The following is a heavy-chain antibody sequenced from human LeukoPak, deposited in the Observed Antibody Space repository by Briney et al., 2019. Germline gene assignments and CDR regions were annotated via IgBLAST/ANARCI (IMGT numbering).Heavy chain of an antibody. CDR2: IYTSGST. V-gene: IGHV4-59*10. J-gene: IGHJ6*03. CDR1: GRSFSGYY. Sequence: SETLSLTCAVYGRSFSGYYWSWIRQPPGKGLECIGRIYTSGSTNYNPSLKSRVTISVDTSKNQFSLKLSSVTAADTAVYYCARSSARFLEWLLYYYMDVWGKGTTVTVSS. D-gene: IGHD3-3*01. CDR3: ARSSARFLEWLLYYYMDV.